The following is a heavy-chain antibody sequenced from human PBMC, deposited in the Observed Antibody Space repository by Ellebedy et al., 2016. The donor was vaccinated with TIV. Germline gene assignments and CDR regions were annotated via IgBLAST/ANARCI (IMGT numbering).Heavy chain of an antibody. CDR1: GFTFSSYG. CDR2: IWFDGSNK. CDR3: ARDRGTTKTVSDY. J-gene: IGHJ4*02. D-gene: IGHD1-26*01. V-gene: IGHV3-33*08. Sequence: PGGSLRLSCAASGFTFSSYGMHWVRQAPGKGLEWVAVIWFDGSNKYHADSVKGRFTISRENSKNTLYLQMNSLRAEDTAVYYCARDRGTTKTVSDYWGQGTLVTVSS.